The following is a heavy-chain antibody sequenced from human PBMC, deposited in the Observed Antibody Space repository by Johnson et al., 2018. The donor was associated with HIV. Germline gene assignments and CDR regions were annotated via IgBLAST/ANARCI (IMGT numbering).Heavy chain of an antibody. CDR1: GFTFRDYN. D-gene: IGHD3-3*02. J-gene: IGHJ3*02. V-gene: IGHV3-11*04. CDR3: AVAVFRLSSSASDDAFDI. Sequence: VQLVESGGGLVKPGGSLRLSCAASGFTFRDYNMTWIRQAPGKGLEWVSYISSSDRTIYYVDSVKGRFTISRDNAKNSLYLQMNSLRAEDTAVYYCAVAVFRLSSSASDDAFDIWGQGTMLTVSS. CDR2: ISSSDRTI.